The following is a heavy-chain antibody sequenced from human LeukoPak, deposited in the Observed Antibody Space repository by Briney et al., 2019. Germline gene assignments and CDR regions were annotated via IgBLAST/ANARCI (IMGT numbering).Heavy chain of an antibody. V-gene: IGHV3-7*01. Sequence: GSLRLSCAASGFTFSTSWMSWVRQAPGKGLEWVANIKQDGSEKYYVDSVKGRFTISRDNAKNSLYLQMNSLRAEDTAVYYCARDVCGGTDYWGQGTLVTVSS. CDR3: ARDVCGGTDY. CDR1: GFTFSTSW. CDR2: IKQDGSEK. D-gene: IGHD4-23*01. J-gene: IGHJ4*02.